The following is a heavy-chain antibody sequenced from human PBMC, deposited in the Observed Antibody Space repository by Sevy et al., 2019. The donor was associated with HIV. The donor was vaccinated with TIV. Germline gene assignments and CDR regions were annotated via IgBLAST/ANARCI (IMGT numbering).Heavy chain of an antibody. CDR1: GFIFTNYG. V-gene: IGHV3-30*18. D-gene: IGHD2-15*01. J-gene: IGHJ3*02. Sequence: GGSLRLSCAASGFIFTNYGMHWVRQAPGKGLEWVAVISHDGSLKYYADSVRGRVTISRNSSKTTVSLKMNSLRLEVTAVYYCAKGSRATGSAFDIWGQGTMVTVSS. CDR2: ISHDGSLK. CDR3: AKGSRATGSAFDI.